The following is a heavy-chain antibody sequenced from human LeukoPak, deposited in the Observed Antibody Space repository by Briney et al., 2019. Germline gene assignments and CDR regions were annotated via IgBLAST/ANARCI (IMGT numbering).Heavy chain of an antibody. CDR3: ARVLPLGSSWPLLFDY. V-gene: IGHV4-4*07. CDR1: GGSISSYY. D-gene: IGHD6-13*01. Sequence: SETLSLTCTVSGGSISSYYWSWIRQSAGKGLEWIGRIYSSGSTDYNPSLKSRVTISVDTSKNQFSLKLSSVTAADTAVYYCARVLPLGSSWPLLFDYWGQGTLVTVSS. CDR2: IYSSGST. J-gene: IGHJ4*02.